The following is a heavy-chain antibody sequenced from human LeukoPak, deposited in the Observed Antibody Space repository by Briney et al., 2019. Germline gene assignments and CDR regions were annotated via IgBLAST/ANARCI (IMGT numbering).Heavy chain of an antibody. CDR1: GFTFSSYA. CDR3: ARPGILTGWRANWFDP. D-gene: IGHD3-9*01. CDR2: ISYDGSNK. J-gene: IGHJ5*02. Sequence: GGSLRLSCAASGFTFSSYAMHWVRQAPGKGLEWVAVISYDGSNKYYADSVKGRFTISRDNSKNTLYLQMNSLRAEDTAVYYCARPGILTGWRANWFDPWGQGTLVTVSS. V-gene: IGHV3-30-3*01.